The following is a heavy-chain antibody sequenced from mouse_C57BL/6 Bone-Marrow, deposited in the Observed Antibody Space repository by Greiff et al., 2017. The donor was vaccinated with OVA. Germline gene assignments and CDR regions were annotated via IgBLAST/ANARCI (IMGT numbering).Heavy chain of an antibody. J-gene: IGHJ2*01. CDR1: GYSITSGYY. Sequence: EVQLVESGPGLVKPSQSLSLTCSVTGYSITSGYYWNWIRQFPGNKLEWMGYISYDGSNNYNPSLKNRISITRDTSKNQFFLKLNSVTTEDTATYYCASRAYYGSSYYWGQGTTLTVSS. D-gene: IGHD1-1*01. CDR2: ISYDGSN. CDR3: ASRAYYGSSYY. V-gene: IGHV3-6*01.